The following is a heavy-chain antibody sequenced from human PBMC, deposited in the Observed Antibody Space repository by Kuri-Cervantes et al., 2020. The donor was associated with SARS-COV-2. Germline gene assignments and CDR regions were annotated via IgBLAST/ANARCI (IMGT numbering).Heavy chain of an antibody. CDR1: GFTFSSYG. CDR3: ARDDGYDPHYHYYYVMDV. V-gene: IGHV1-18*01. J-gene: IGHJ6*02. CDR2: ISAYNGNT. D-gene: IGHD5-12*01. Sequence: ASVKVSCKASGFTFSSYGISWVRQAPGQGLEWMGWISAYNGNTNYAQKVQGRVTMTTDTSTSTAYMELRSLRSDDTAVYYCARDDGYDPHYHYYYVMDVWGQGTTVTVSS.